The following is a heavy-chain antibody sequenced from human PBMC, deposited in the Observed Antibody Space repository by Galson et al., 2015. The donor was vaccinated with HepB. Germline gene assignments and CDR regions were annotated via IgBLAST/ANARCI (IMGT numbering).Heavy chain of an antibody. J-gene: IGHJ4*02. CDR1: GYNFAGYW. Sequence: QSGAEVKEPGESLKISCKGSGYNFAGYWIGWVRQMPGKGLERMGIIFPGDSHTRYSPSFQGQVTISGGKSIRTAYLPWSSLKASDTAMYYCARGWRPDYEITHLNLDYWGQGTLVTVSS. V-gene: IGHV5-51*03. CDR2: IFPGDSHT. CDR3: ARGWRPDYEITHLNLDY. D-gene: IGHD3-22*01.